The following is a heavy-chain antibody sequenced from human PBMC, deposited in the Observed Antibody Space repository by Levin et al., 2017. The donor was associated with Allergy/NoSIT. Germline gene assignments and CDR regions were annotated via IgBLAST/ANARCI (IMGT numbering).Heavy chain of an antibody. CDR3: AREDSSGWYYFDY. D-gene: IGHD6-19*01. J-gene: IGHJ4*02. CDR1: GSTFTGYY. Sequence: GGSLRLSCKASGSTFTGYYMHWVRQAPGQGLEWMGRINPNSGGTNYAQKFQGRVTMTRDTSISTAYMELSRLRSDDTAVYYCAREDSSGWYYFDYWGQGTLVTVSS. V-gene: IGHV1-2*06. CDR2: INPNSGGT.